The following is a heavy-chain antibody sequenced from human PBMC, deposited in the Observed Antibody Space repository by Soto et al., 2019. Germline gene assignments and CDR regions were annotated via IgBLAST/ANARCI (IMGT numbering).Heavy chain of an antibody. CDR1: GYAFTTYA. J-gene: IGHJ3*02. CDR3: ARVRKLEAYDYADRDAFDI. CDR2: ISPYNANT. Sequence: QVQLVQSGAEVKKPGASVKVSCKASGYAFTTYAIIWVRQAPGQGLEWMGWISPYNANTKYAQRVQGRVTMTTDTSTSTADTELRSLRSDDTAVYYCARVRKLEAYDYADRDAFDIWGQGTMVTVSS. D-gene: IGHD4-17*01. V-gene: IGHV1-18*01.